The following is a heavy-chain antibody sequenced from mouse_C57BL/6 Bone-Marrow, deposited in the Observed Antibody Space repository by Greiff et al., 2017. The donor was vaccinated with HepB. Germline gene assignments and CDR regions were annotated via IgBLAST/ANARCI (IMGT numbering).Heavy chain of an antibody. CDR3: VRHPGSSYWYFDV. D-gene: IGHD1-1*01. V-gene: IGHV10-1*01. J-gene: IGHJ1*03. CDR1: GFSFNTYA. CDR2: IRSKSNNYAT. Sequence: GGGLVQPKGSLKLSCAASGFSFNTYAMNWVRQAPGKGLEWVARIRSKSNNYATYYADSVKDRFTISRDDSESMLYLQMNNLKTEDTAMYYCVRHPGSSYWYFDVWGTGTTVTVSS.